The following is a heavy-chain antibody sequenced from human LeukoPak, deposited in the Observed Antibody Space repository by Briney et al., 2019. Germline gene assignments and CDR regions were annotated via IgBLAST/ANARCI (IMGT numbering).Heavy chain of an antibody. CDR1: GFTFSSYG. CDR2: ISYDGSNK. V-gene: IGHV3-30*18. Sequence: PGGSLRLSCAASGFTFSSYGMHWVRQAPGKGLEWVAVISYDGSNKYYADSVKGRFTISRDNSKNTLYLQMNSLRAEDTAVYYCAKDQDYGGYSFDYWGQGTLVTVSS. CDR3: AKDQDYGGYSFDY. J-gene: IGHJ4*02. D-gene: IGHD4-23*01.